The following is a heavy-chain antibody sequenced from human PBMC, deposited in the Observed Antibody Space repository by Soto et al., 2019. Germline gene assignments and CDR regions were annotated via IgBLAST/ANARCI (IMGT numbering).Heavy chain of an antibody. CDR1: GFTFSSYA. J-gene: IGHJ4*02. CDR3: AKYSGYDLGVLGY. CDR2: ISGSGGST. Sequence: GGSLRLSCAASGFTFSSYAMSWVRQAPGKGLEWVSAISGSGGSTYYADSVKGRFTIARDNSKNTLYLQMNSLRAEDTAVYYCAKYSGYDLGVLGYWGQGTLVTVSS. D-gene: IGHD5-12*01. V-gene: IGHV3-23*01.